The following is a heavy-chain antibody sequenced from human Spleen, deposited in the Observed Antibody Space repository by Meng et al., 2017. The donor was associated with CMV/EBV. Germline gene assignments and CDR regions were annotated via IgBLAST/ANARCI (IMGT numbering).Heavy chain of an antibody. J-gene: IGHJ4*02. D-gene: IGHD2-2*01. V-gene: IGHV5-51*01. CDR1: GYSFTNYW. CDR3: ARPNEGYCSSTSCSYYFDY. Sequence: GESLKISCKGSGYSFTNYWIGWVRQMPGKGLEWMGIIYLGDSDTRYSPSFQGQVTISADKSISTAYLQWRSLKASDTAMYYCARPNEGYCSSTSCSYYFDYWGQGTLVTVSS. CDR2: IYLGDSDT.